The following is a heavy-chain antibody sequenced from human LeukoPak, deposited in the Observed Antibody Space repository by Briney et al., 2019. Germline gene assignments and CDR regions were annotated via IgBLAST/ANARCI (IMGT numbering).Heavy chain of an antibody. CDR1: GFTFSSYS. Sequence: GGSLRLSCAASGFTFSSYSMNWVRQAPGKGLEWVSYISSSSSSVYYADSVKGRFIISRDNVKNSLYLQMNSLRAEDTAVYYCARGSLAVAGTYGYWGQGTLVTVSS. J-gene: IGHJ4*02. V-gene: IGHV3-48*01. CDR2: ISSSSSSV. CDR3: ARGSLAVAGTYGY. D-gene: IGHD6-19*01.